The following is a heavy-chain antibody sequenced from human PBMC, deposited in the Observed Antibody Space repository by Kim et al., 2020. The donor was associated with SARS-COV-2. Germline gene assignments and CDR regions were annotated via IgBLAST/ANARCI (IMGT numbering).Heavy chain of an antibody. CDR3: ASLVPPVTMYYYYYMDV. CDR1: GGSFSGYY. D-gene: IGHD4-17*01. V-gene: IGHV4-34*01. CDR2: INHSGST. J-gene: IGHJ6*03. Sequence: SETLSLTCAVYGGSFSGYYWSWIRQPPGKGLEWIGEINHSGSTNYNPSLKSRVTISVDTSKNQFSLKLSSVTAADTAVYYCASLVPPVTMYYYYYMDVWGKGTTVTVSS.